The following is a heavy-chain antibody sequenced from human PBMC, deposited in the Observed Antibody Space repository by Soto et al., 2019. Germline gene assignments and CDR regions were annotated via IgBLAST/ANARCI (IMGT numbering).Heavy chain of an antibody. V-gene: IGHV1-69*12. CDR2: IIPIFGTA. Sequence: QVQLVQSGAEVKKPGSSVKVSCKASGGTFSSYAISWVRQAPGQGLEWMGGIIPIFGTANYAQKFQGRVTITADESTSTAYMGLSSLRSEDTAVYYCERVWGESSYGHYYYYYVIDVWGQGTTVTVSS. J-gene: IGHJ6*02. D-gene: IGHD5-18*01. CDR1: GGTFSSYA. CDR3: ERVWGESSYGHYYYYYVIDV.